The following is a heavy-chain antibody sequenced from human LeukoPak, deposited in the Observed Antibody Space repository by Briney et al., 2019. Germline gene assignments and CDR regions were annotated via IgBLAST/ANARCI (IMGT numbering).Heavy chain of an antibody. CDR1: GGSISSGNYY. V-gene: IGHV4-61*02. CDR2: IYASGST. Sequence: PSETLSLTCTVSGGSISSGNYYWSWIRQPAGKGLEWIGRIYASGSTYYNPSLESRVTLSVDTSKNQFSLKLSSVTAADTAVYYCARVLDDNSIAAAGLDYWGQGTLVTVSS. D-gene: IGHD6-13*01. J-gene: IGHJ4*02. CDR3: ARVLDDNSIAAAGLDY.